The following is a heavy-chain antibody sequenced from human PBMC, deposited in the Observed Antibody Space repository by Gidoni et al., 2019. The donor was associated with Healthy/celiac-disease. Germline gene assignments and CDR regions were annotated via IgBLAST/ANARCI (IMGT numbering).Heavy chain of an antibody. CDR1: GGSISSGGYY. Sequence: QVQLQESVPGLVKPSQTLSLTCTFSGGSISSGGYYCSWIRQHPGKGLEWIGYIYYSGSTYYNPSLKSRVTISVDTSKNQFSLKLSSVTAADTAVYYCARDRTWFGLDYWGQGTLVTVSS. J-gene: IGHJ4*02. V-gene: IGHV4-31*03. CDR3: ARDRTWFGLDY. CDR2: IYYSGST. D-gene: IGHD3-10*01.